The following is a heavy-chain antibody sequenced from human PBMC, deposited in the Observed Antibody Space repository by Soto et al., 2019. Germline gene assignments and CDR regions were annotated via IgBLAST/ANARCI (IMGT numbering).Heavy chain of an antibody. CDR1: GGSISSGDYY. V-gene: IGHV4-30-4*01. CDR3: AMHIVVVPAVTDYYYYGMDV. Sequence: PSETLSLTCTVSGGSISSGDYYWSWIRQPPGKGLEWIGYIYYSGSTYYNPSLKSRVTISVDTSKNQFSLKLSSVAAADTAVYYCAMHIVVVPAVTDYYYYGMDVWGQGTTVTVSS. CDR2: IYYSGST. D-gene: IGHD2-2*01. J-gene: IGHJ6*02.